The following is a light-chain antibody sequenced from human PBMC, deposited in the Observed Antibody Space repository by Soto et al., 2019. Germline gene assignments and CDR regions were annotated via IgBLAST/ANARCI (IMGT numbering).Light chain of an antibody. J-gene: IGLJ1*01. CDR3: GSWDSSLSAYV. V-gene: IGLV1-51*01. CDR1: ISNIGGNS. Sequence: QSVLTQPPSVSAAPGQKVTISCSGSISNIGGNSVSWYQQLPGTAPKRLIYDDNKRPSGIPDRFSGSKSGTSATLGITGFQTGDEADYYCGSWDSSLSAYVFGTGTKVTVL. CDR2: DDN.